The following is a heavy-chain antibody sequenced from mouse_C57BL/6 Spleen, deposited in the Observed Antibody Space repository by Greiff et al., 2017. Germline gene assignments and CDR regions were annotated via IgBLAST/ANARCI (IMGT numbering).Heavy chain of an antibody. V-gene: IGHV5-6*01. D-gene: IGHD4-1*01. CDR2: ISSGGSYT. CDR1: GFTFSSYG. Sequence: EVQGVESGGDLVKPGGSLKLSCAASGFTFSSYGMSWVRQTPDKRLEWVATISSGGSYTYYPDSVKGRFTISRDNAKNTLYLQMSSLKSEDTAMYYCARRDWDGVAYWGQGTLVTVSA. CDR3: ARRDWDGVAY. J-gene: IGHJ3*01.